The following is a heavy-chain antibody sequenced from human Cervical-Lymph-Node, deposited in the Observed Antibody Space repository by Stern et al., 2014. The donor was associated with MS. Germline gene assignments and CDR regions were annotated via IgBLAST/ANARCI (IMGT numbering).Heavy chain of an antibody. CDR1: GYTFTSYY. D-gene: IGHD3-22*01. J-gene: IGHJ4*02. CDR3: ARDLETYYDSSGYPDY. V-gene: IGHV1-46*03. CDR2: INRSGGST. Sequence: VQLVQSGAEVKKPGASVKVSCKASGYTFTSYYMHWVRQAPGQGLEWMGIINRSGGSTSYAQKCQGRVTMARDTSTSTVYMELSSLRSEDTALYYCARDLETYYDSSGYPDYWGQGTLVTVSS.